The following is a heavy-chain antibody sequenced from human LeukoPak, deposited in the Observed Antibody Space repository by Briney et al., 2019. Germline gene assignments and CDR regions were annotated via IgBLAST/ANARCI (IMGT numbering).Heavy chain of an antibody. CDR2: IYYSGNT. CDR3: ARVRGPDGWFAP. J-gene: IGHJ5*02. Sequence: SETLSLTCTVSGGSIDRSSYYWGWIRQPPGKGLEWIGSIYYSGNTYYNSSLKSRITISVNTTKNQVALKLSSVTASDTAVYYCARVRGPDGWFAPWGQGTLVSVSS. CDR1: GGSIDRSSYY. V-gene: IGHV4-39*01.